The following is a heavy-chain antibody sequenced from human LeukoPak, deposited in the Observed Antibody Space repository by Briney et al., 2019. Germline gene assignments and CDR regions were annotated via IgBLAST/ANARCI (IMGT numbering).Heavy chain of an antibody. CDR1: GFTFSSYA. J-gene: IGHJ4*02. Sequence: GGSLRLSCAASGFTFSSYAMSWVRQAPGKGLEGVSAISGSGGSTYYADSVKGRFTISRDNSKNTLYLQMNSLRAEDTAVYYCAKVLTASRYFDYWGQGTLVTVSS. CDR2: ISGSGGST. D-gene: IGHD2/OR15-2a*01. V-gene: IGHV3-23*01. CDR3: AKVLTASRYFDY.